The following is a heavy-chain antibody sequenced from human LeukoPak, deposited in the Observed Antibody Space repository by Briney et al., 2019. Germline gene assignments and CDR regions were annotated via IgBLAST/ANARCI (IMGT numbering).Heavy chain of an antibody. CDR2: ISWNGRNT. CDR1: GFTFDDYD. CDR3: ARVQQYDEFDY. D-gene: IGHD3-16*01. Sequence: PGGSLRLSCAASGFTFDDYDLNWVRHAPGKGLEWVSGISWNGRNTAYAESLKGRFTISRDNAKNSLYLQMNSLRAEDTAFYYCARVQQYDEFDYWGQGTLVTVSS. J-gene: IGHJ4*02. V-gene: IGHV3-20*04.